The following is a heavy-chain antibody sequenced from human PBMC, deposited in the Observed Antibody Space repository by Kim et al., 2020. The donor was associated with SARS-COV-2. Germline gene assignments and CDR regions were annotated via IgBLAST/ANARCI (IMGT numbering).Heavy chain of an antibody. CDR2: INGGGSST. D-gene: IGHD3-22*01. Sequence: GGSLRLSCAASGFTFSKYAMSWVRQAPGKGLEWVSAINGGGSSTYYADSVKGRFTISRDNSKNTLYLQMNSLRAEDTAVYYCAKTPRVVVIPFFDYWGEGPLVRVFS. CDR3: AKTPRVVVIPFFDY. CDR1: GFTFSKYA. J-gene: IGHJ4*02. V-gene: IGHV3-23*01.